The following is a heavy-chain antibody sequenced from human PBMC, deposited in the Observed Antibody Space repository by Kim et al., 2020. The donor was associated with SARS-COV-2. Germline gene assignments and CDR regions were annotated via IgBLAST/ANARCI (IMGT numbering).Heavy chain of an antibody. D-gene: IGHD6-19*01. J-gene: IGHJ4*02. CDR3: ARSSGFSLYFDY. V-gene: IGHV3-66*01. Sequence: YYADSVKGRFTISRDNSKNTLYLQMNSLRAEDTAVYYCARSSGFSLYFDYWGQGTLVTVSS.